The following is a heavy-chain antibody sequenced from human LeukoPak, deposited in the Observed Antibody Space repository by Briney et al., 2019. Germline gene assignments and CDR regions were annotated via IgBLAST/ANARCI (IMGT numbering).Heavy chain of an antibody. CDR3: ARSSPPAYYDFWNGYLDY. D-gene: IGHD3-3*01. CDR1: GYSSTTYY. CDR2: INPTGGVT. J-gene: IGHJ4*02. Sequence: GASVKVSCKASGYSSTTYYMHWVRQAPGQGLEWMGIINPTGGVTAYAQKFQGRVTMTRDTSTSTVYIALSSLRSEDTAVYYCARSSPPAYYDFWNGYLDYWGQGTLVTVSS. V-gene: IGHV1-46*01.